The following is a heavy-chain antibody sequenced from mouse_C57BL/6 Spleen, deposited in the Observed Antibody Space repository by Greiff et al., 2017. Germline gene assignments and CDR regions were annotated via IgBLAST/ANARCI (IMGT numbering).Heavy chain of an antibody. CDR3: ATAHYESDNLESNDY. D-gene: IGHD1-1*01. Sequence: VQLQQSGAELAKPGASVKLSCKASGYTFTSYWMHWVKQRPGQGLEWIGYINPSSGYTKYNQKFKDKATLTADKSSSTADMQLSSLTYEDSAVYYYATAHYESDNLESNDYWGQGTSVTVSA. CDR1: GYTFTSYW. CDR2: INPSSGYT. J-gene: IGHJ4*01. V-gene: IGHV1-7*01.